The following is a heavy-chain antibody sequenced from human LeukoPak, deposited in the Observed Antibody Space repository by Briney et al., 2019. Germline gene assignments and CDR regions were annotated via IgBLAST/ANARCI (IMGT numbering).Heavy chain of an antibody. Sequence: GGSLRLSCAASGFTFSSHAMHWVRQAPGKGLEWVAVTLYDGSNEYYADSVKGRFTVSRDNSENTLYLQMNSLRSEDTAVYYCAKDSSRWAFGYWGQGTLVTVSS. CDR2: TLYDGSNE. CDR1: GFTFSSHA. V-gene: IGHV3-30*04. CDR3: AKDSSRWAFGY. J-gene: IGHJ4*02. D-gene: IGHD6-13*01.